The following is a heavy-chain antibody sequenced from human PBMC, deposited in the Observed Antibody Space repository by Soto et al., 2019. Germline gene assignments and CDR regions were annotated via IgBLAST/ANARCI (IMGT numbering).Heavy chain of an antibody. Sequence: SVKVSCKASGGTFGSYAISWVRQAPGQGLEWMGGIIPIFGTANYAQKFQGRVTITADKSTSTAYMELSSLRSEDTAVYYCASRWVYSSSYFYYYGMDVWGQGTTVTVSS. D-gene: IGHD6-6*01. CDR1: GGTFGSYA. CDR3: ASRWVYSSSYFYYYGMDV. V-gene: IGHV1-69*06. J-gene: IGHJ6*02. CDR2: IIPIFGTA.